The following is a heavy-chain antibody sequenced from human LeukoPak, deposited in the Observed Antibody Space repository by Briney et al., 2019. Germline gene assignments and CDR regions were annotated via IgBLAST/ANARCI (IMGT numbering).Heavy chain of an antibody. CDR1: GGSISSYY. J-gene: IGHJ3*02. Sequence: SETLSLTCTVSGGSISSYYWSWIRQPPGKGLEWIGYIYYSGSTNYNPSLKSRVIISVDTSKNQFSLKLSSVTAADTAVYYCARELSYGSAYDAFDIWGQGTMVTVSS. CDR3: ARELSYGSAYDAFDI. D-gene: IGHD5-18*01. CDR2: IYYSGST. V-gene: IGHV4-59*01.